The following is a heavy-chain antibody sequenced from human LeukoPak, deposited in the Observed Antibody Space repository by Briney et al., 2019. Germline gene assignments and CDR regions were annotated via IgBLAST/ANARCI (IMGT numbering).Heavy chain of an antibody. J-gene: IGHJ3*02. Sequence: SETLSLTCTVSGGSISSYFWSWIRQPPGKGLEWIGYIYYSGSTNYNPSLKSRVTISVDTSKNQFSLKLSSVTAADTAVYYCARHGNIAAAALDAFDIWGQGTMVTVSS. CDR3: ARHGNIAAAALDAFDI. CDR1: GGSISSYF. V-gene: IGHV4-59*08. D-gene: IGHD6-13*01. CDR2: IYYSGST.